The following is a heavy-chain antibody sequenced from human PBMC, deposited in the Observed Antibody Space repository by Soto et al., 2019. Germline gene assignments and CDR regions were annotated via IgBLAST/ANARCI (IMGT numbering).Heavy chain of an antibody. CDR1: GFTFSRYW. Sequence: EVQLVESGGGLVQPGGSLRLSCAASGFTFSRYWMNWVRQAPGKGREWVANIKEDGSKIYYVDSVKGRFTISRDNAKNSLYLQMNSLRAEDTAVYYCAREDLERPLTLDYWGQGTLVTVSS. D-gene: IGHD1-1*01. CDR3: AREDLERPLTLDY. CDR2: IKEDGSKI. V-gene: IGHV3-7*01. J-gene: IGHJ4*02.